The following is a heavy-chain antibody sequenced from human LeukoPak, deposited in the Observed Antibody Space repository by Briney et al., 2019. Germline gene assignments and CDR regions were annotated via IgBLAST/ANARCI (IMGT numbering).Heavy chain of an antibody. V-gene: IGHV3-30-3*01. Sequence: HPGGSLRLSCAASGFTFSSYAMHWVRQAPGKGLEWVAVISYDGSNKYYADSVKGRFTISRDNSKSTLYLQMNSLRAEDTAVYYCAKVPVKSGQGIYFYYGVDVWGQGTTVTVSS. D-gene: IGHD1-1*01. CDR1: GFTFSSYA. CDR2: ISYDGSNK. J-gene: IGHJ6*01. CDR3: AKVPVKSGQGIYFYYGVDV.